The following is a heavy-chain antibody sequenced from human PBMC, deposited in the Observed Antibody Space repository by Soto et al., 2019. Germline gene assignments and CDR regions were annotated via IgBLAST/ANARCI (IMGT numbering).Heavy chain of an antibody. Sequence: PSETLSLTCTVSGGSISSSSYYWGWIRQPPGKGLEWIGSIYYSGSTYYNPSLKSRVTISVDTSKNQFSLKLSSVTAADTAVYYCARHGSGYYGYFDYWGQGTLVT. J-gene: IGHJ4*02. D-gene: IGHD3-22*01. CDR3: ARHGSGYYGYFDY. V-gene: IGHV4-39*01. CDR2: IYYSGST. CDR1: GGSISSSSYY.